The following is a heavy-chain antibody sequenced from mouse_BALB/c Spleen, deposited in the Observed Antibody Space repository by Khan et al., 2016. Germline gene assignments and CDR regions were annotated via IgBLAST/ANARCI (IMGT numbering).Heavy chain of an antibody. CDR1: GYSITSDYS. Sequence: EVQLQESGPDLVKPSQSLSLTCTVTGYSITSDYSWHWIRQFPGNKLEWMGYIHYSGSTNYNPSLKSRISITRDTSKNQFFLQLNSVTTQDTPTYYCAINYYCGAPWCAYGGEGTLVTVSA. D-gene: IGHD1-1*01. CDR3: AINYYCGAPWCAY. CDR2: IHYSGST. V-gene: IGHV3-1*02. J-gene: IGHJ3*01.